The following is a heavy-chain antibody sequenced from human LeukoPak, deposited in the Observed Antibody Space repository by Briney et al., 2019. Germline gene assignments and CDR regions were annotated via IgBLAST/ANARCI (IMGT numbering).Heavy chain of an antibody. Sequence: GGSLRLSCAASGFTFSSYWMSWVRQAPGKGLEWVANIKRDGSEKYYVDSVKGRFTISRDNAENSLYLQMNSLRAEDTAVYYCARARDYGSGKANAFDIWGQGTMVTVPS. J-gene: IGHJ3*02. CDR3: ARARDYGSGKANAFDI. CDR1: GFTFSSYW. CDR2: IKRDGSEK. V-gene: IGHV3-7*05. D-gene: IGHD3-10*01.